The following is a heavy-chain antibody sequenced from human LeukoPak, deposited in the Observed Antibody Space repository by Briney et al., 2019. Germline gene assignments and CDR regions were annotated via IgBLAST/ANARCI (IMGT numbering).Heavy chain of an antibody. CDR1: GYTFTSYD. J-gene: IGHJ6*02. D-gene: IGHD4-17*01. Sequence: ASVKVSCKASGYTFTSYDTNWVRQATGQGLEWMGWMNPNSGNTGYAQKFQGRVTMTRNTSISTAYMELSSLRSEDTAVYYCARGGDYGDYGIYYYYGMDVWGQGTTVTVSS. CDR2: MNPNSGNT. V-gene: IGHV1-8*01. CDR3: ARGGDYGDYGIYYYYGMDV.